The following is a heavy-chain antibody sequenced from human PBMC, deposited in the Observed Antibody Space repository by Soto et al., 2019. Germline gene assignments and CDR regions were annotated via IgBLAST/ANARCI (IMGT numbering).Heavy chain of an antibody. Sequence: EVQLFESGGNLVQPGGSLRLSCAASGFTFSSYAMAWVRQAPGKGLEWVSSITGNVERTYYADSVKGRFTISRYNSKNTLYLQMNRLSAEDTALYYCAKVGGYCSGGNCYGGFDSWGQGTLVTVSS. D-gene: IGHD2-15*01. CDR1: GFTFSSYA. J-gene: IGHJ4*02. CDR2: ITGNVERT. V-gene: IGHV3-23*01. CDR3: AKVGGYCSGGNCYGGFDS.